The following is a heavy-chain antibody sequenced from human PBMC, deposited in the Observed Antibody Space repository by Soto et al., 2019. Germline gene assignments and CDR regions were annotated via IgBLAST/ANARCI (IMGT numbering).Heavy chain of an antibody. CDR1: GDTFNFYS. Sequence: QVQLVQSGAEVKSAGSSVKVSCKASGDTFNFYSINWVRQAPGLGLGWVGRVNPILSMSNYAQRFQGRVTMTADKATGTAYMELRSLRSEDTAIYYCTSNYGSVYRAFASWGQGALVTVSS. V-gene: IGHV1-69*02. D-gene: IGHD3-10*01. J-gene: IGHJ4*02. CDR3: TSNYGSVYRAFAS. CDR2: VNPILSMS.